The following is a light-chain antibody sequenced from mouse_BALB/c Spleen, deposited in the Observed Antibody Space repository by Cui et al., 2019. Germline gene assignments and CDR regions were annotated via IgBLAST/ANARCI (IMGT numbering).Light chain of an antibody. CDR1: PSVSY. V-gene: IGKV4-72*01. CDR2: ATS. CDR3: QQWSSNPLT. Sequence: QIVLSQSPAILSASPGEKVTMTCRDSPSVSYMHWYQQKPGSSPKPCIYATSNLASGVPARFSGSGAGTSYSLTISRVEAEDAATYYCQQWSSNPLTFGAGTKLELK. J-gene: IGKJ5*01.